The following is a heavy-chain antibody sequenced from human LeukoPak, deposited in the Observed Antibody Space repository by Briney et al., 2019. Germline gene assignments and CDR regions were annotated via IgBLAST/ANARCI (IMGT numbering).Heavy chain of an antibody. CDR1: GDSISSNTYY. Sequence: PSETLSLTCTVSGDSISSNTYYWGWIRQPPGKGLEWLASIYYTGSTYYNPSLKGRATISVDTSRNQFSLKLSSVTAADTAVYYCARRNDILTGYYSNFDYWGQGILVTVSS. J-gene: IGHJ4*02. CDR3: ARRNDILTGYYSNFDY. V-gene: IGHV4-39*01. CDR2: IYYTGST. D-gene: IGHD3-9*01.